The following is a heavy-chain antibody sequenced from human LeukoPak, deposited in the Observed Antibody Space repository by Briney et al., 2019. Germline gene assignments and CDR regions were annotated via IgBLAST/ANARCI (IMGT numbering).Heavy chain of an antibody. Sequence: GGSLRLSCAASGFTFSNAWMSWVRQAPGKGLEWVAVISYDGSNKYYADSVKGRFTIPRDNSKNTLYLQMNSLRAEDTAVYYCAREGEYSSSWYGYYFDYWGQGTLVTVSS. CDR1: GFTFSNAW. CDR3: AREGEYSSSWYGYYFDY. D-gene: IGHD6-13*01. V-gene: IGHV3-30-3*01. J-gene: IGHJ4*02. CDR2: ISYDGSNK.